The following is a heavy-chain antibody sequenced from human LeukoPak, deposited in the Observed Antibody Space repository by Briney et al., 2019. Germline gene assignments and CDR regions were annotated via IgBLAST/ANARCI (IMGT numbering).Heavy chain of an antibody. J-gene: IGHJ4*02. V-gene: IGHV2-5*02. D-gene: IGHD3-22*01. CDR2: VCWDDGE. CDR1: GFSLTSRGVL. CDR3: AHRFDTSGDRPYYFDY. Sequence: KESGPTLVKPTQTLTLTCTFSGFSLTSRGVLVGWIRQSPGKALEFLALVCWDDGERYSPSLTSRLSITKDTSKNQVILILTDVDPVDTATYYCAHRFDTSGDRPYYFDYWGQGILVTVSS.